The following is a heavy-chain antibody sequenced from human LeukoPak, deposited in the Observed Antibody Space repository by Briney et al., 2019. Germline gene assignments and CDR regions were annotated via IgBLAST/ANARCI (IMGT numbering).Heavy chain of an antibody. D-gene: IGHD3-22*01. CDR2: IKSDGST. CDR1: GFTFSSYW. J-gene: IGHJ1*01. Sequence: PGGSLRLSCAASGFTFSSYWMHWVRHAQGKGLVWVSRIKSDGSTNYADSVKGRFTISRDNAKNTVSLQMNSLRAEDTGVYYCARAPSEIGGYYPEYFRHWGQGTLVTVSS. V-gene: IGHV3-74*01. CDR3: ARAPSEIGGYYPEYFRH.